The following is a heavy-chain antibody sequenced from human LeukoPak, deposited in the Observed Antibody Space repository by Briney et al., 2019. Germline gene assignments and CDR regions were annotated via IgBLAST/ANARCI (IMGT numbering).Heavy chain of an antibody. CDR1: GLIFSNAW. V-gene: IGHV3-15*07. J-gene: IGHJ4*02. CDR2: IKSKTDGGTT. Sequence: GGSLRLSCEASGLIFSNAWMNWVRQAPGKGLEWVGRIKSKTDGGTTDYAAPVKGRFTISRDDSKNTLYLQMNSLKTEDTAVYYCSTTYYYDSSEGYWGQGTLVTVSS. CDR3: STTYYYDSSEGY. D-gene: IGHD3-22*01.